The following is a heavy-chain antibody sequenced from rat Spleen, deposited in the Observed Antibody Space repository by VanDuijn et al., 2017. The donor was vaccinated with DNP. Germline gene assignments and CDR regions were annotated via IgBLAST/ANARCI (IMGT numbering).Heavy chain of an antibody. V-gene: IGHV5-22*01. J-gene: IGHJ2*01. CDR2: ISHVGGTT. CDR3: RTGSDY. D-gene: IGHD5-1*01. Sequence: EVQLVESGGGLVQPGRSLKLSCAASGFTFSDYAMAWVRQSPKKGLEWVATISHVGGTTYYGDSVKGRFTISRDNAKSTLYLQMNSLRSEDTATYYCRTGSDYWGQGVMVTVSS. CDR1: GFTFSDYA.